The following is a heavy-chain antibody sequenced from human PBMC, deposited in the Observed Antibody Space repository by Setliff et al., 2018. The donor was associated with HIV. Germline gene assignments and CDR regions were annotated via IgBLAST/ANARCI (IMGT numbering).Heavy chain of an antibody. V-gene: IGHV4-28*02. Sequence: QSGPTLVNPTQTLTLTCTFSGFSLSTSGVGVGWIRQPPGKGLEWIGYIYYTGSTYYNPSLKSRVTIPVDTSKNQFSLKLTSVTAADTAVYYCAVRRYYDSTGYYDYWGQGTLVTVSS. CDR1: GFSLSTSGVG. D-gene: IGHD3-22*01. CDR3: AVRRYYDSTGYYDY. CDR2: IYYTGST. J-gene: IGHJ4*02.